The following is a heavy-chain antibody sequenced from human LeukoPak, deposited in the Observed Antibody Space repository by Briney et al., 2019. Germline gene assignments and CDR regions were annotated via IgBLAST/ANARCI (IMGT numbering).Heavy chain of an antibody. Sequence: GGSLRLSCEASGFSFTDTWMSWVRQAPGKGLEWVGRVKSKADDGTTDYAAPVQGRFTISRDDSKNTLSLQMNSLKTEDTAVYYCATEGGSGSYYGDDAFDMWGQGTMVTVSS. D-gene: IGHD3-10*01. J-gene: IGHJ3*02. CDR3: ATEGGSGSYYGDDAFDM. CDR2: VKSKADDGTT. V-gene: IGHV3-15*01. CDR1: GFSFTDTW.